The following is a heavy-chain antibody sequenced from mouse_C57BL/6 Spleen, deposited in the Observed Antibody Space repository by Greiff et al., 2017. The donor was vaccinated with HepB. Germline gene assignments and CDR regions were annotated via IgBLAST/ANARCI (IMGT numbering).Heavy chain of an antibody. J-gene: IGHJ2*01. D-gene: IGHD2-2*01. V-gene: IGHV1-39*01. Sequence: EVQLQESGPELVKPGASVKISCKASGYSFTDYNMNWVKQSNGKSLEWIGVINPNYGTTSYNQKFKGKATLTVDQSSSTAYMQLNSLTSEDSAVYYCARGDGYDGEYYFDYWGQGTTLTVSS. CDR3: ARGDGYDGEYYFDY. CDR1: GYSFTDYN. CDR2: INPNYGTT.